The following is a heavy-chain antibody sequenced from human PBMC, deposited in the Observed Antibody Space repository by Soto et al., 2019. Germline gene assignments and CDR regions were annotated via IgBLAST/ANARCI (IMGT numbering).Heavy chain of an antibody. CDR1: GYTFTSYG. CDR2: ISAHNDNT. J-gene: IGHJ4*02. CDR3: ARGRYGEY. Sequence: QVHLVQSGAEVKKPGASVKVSCKCSGYTFTSYGITWVRQAPGQGLEWMGWISAHNDNTDYAQKLQGRVTVTRDTSTSTADMELRSLRSDDTAVYYCARGRYGEYWGQGARVTVSS. V-gene: IGHV1-18*01. D-gene: IGHD3-10*01.